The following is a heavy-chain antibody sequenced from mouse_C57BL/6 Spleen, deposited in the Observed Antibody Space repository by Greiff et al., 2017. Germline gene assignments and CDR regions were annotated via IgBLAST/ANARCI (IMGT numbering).Heavy chain of an antibody. J-gene: IGHJ4*01. CDR1: GFTFSSYG. CDR2: ICSGGSYT. D-gene: IGHD1-1*01. Sequence: EVMLVESGGDLVKPGGSLKLSCAASGFTFSSYGMSWVRQTPDKRLEWVATICSGGSYTYYPDSVKGRFTISRDNAKKTLYMQMSSLKSEDTAMYYCARHSYYFVSTDYYAMDYWGQGTSVTVSS. V-gene: IGHV5-6*01. CDR3: ARHSYYFVSTDYYAMDY.